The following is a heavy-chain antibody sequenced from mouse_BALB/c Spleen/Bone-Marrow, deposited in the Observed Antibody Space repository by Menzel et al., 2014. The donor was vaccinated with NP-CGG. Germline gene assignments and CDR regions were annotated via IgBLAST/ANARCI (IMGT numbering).Heavy chain of an antibody. J-gene: IGHJ4*01. Sequence: QVQLKQSGPGLVSPSQSLSITCTVSGFSLTGYGVNWVRQPPGKGLEWLGLIWGDGSTDYNSALKSRLNISKDNSKSQVFLKMNRLQSDDTARYYCASNGGGAMDYWGQGTSVTVSS. CDR2: IWGDGST. CDR1: GFSLTGYG. V-gene: IGHV2-6-7*01. CDR3: ASNGGGAMDY.